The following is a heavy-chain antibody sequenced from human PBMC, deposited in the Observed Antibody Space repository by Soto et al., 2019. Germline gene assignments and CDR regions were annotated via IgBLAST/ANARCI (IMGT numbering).Heavy chain of an antibody. CDR1: GDSISGCDYY. V-gene: IGHV4-30-4*01. CDR2: IYYSGNT. J-gene: IGHJ5*01. CDR3: AKKADRGRGYVKWLDS. D-gene: IGHD3-3*01. Sequence: SETLSLGCPVSGDSISGCDYYWSWIRQPPGRGLEWIGYIYYSGNTYFNPSLKSRLIISVDSSNTKFSLKVSSVTAAERAVYYRAKKADRGRGYVKWLDSWGQLTLVTVS.